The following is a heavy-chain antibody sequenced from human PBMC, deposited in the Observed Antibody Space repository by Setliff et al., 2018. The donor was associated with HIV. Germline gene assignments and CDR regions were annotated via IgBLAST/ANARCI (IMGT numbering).Heavy chain of an antibody. V-gene: IGHV4-4*07. CDR2: IDSSGTT. J-gene: IGHJ5*02. D-gene: IGHD3-10*01. CDR1: GGSFGVYR. Sequence: SETLSLTCTISGGSFGVYRGSWSRQSAGRGLEWIGRIDSSGTTDYKPSLKGRVAISVDTSRNQFSLRVTSVTAADTAVYFCARDRHSSGLGSYGPWGPGILVTVSS. CDR3: ARDRHSSGLGSYGP.